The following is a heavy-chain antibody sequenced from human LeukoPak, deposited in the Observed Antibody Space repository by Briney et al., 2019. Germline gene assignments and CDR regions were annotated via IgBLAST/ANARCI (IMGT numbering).Heavy chain of an antibody. CDR1: GYSISSGYY. CDR2: IYHSGST. CDR3: ARDRTMAAFSGMDV. J-gene: IGHJ6*02. V-gene: IGHV4-38-2*02. D-gene: IGHD4/OR15-4a*01. Sequence: SETLSLTCTVSGYSISSGYYWGWIRQPPGKGLEWIGSIYHSGSTNYNPSLKSRVTISVDKSKNQFSLKLSSVTAADTAVYYCARDRTMAAFSGMDVWGQGTTVTVSS.